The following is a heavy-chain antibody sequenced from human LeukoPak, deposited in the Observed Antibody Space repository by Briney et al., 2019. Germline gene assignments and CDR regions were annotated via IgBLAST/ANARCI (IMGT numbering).Heavy chain of an antibody. CDR2: IRSKANSYAT. CDR1: GFTFSGSA. V-gene: IGHV3-73*01. Sequence: GGSLRLSCAASGFTFSGSAMHWVRQASGKGLEWVGRIRSKANSYATAYAASVKGRFTISRDDSKNTAYLQMNSPKTEDTAVYYCTLGRYSSGWYVDYWGQGTLVTVSS. J-gene: IGHJ4*02. CDR3: TLGRYSSGWYVDY. D-gene: IGHD6-19*01.